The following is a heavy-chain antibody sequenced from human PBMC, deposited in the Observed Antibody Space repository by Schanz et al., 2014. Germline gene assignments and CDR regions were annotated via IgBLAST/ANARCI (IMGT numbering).Heavy chain of an antibody. Sequence: QVQLVESGGGVVQPGRSLRLSCAASGFTFSRYAMHWVRQAPGKGLEWVAVISYDGSNKYYADSVKGRFTISRDNSKNTLYLQVNSLRAEDTAVYYCAKDMHKDYGGKPQAFDIWGQGTMVTVSS. J-gene: IGHJ3*02. CDR3: AKDMHKDYGGKPQAFDI. V-gene: IGHV3-30*04. D-gene: IGHD4-17*01. CDR1: GFTFSRYA. CDR2: ISYDGSNK.